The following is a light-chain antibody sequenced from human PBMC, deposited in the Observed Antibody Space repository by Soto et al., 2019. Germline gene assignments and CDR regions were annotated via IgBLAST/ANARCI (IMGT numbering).Light chain of an antibody. CDR2: EGS. CDR1: SSDVGSYNL. V-gene: IGLV2-23*01. J-gene: IGLJ3*02. CDR3: CSYAGSSPWV. Sequence: QSALTQPASVSGSPGQSITISCTGTSSDVGSYNLVSWYQQHPGKAPKLMIYEGSKRPSGGSNRFSGSKSGNTASLTISGLQAEDEDDYYCCSYAGSSPWVFGGGTKLTVL.